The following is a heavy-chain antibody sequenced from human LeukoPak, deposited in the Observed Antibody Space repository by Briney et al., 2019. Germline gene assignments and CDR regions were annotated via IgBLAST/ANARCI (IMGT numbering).Heavy chain of an antibody. CDR1: GFTFSSYW. CDR3: AVATFCYVSSGSEIYYFDN. J-gene: IGHJ4*02. D-gene: IGHD3-22*01. CDR2: MNSDESRT. V-gene: IGHV3-74*03. Sequence: QSGGSLRLSCAASGFTFSSYWMHWVRQAPGKGVVWVSRMNSDESRTTYADSVKGRFPISRDNAKNTLSLQMNSLRAGDTAVYYCAVATFCYVSSGSEIYYFDNWGQGTLVTVSS.